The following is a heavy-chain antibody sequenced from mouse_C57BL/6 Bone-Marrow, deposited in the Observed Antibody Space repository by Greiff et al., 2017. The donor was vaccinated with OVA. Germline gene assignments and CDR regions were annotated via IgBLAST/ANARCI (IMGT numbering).Heavy chain of an antibody. CDR1: GYSITSGYY. CDR3: ARSYSLGYFDV. CDR2: ISYDGSN. V-gene: IGHV3-6*01. D-gene: IGHD6-2*01. Sequence: DVKLQESGPGLVKPSQSLSLTCSVTGYSITSGYYWNWIRQFPGNKLEWMGYISYDGSNNYNPSLKNRISITRDTSKNQFFLMLNSLTTEDTATYYGARSYSLGYFDVWGTGTTVTVSS. J-gene: IGHJ1*03.